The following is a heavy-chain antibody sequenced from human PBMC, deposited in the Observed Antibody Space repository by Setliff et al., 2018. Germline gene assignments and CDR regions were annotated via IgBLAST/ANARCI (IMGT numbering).Heavy chain of an antibody. Sequence: KSSETLSLTCTVSGGSISSSSYYWGWIRQPPGKGLEWIGSIYYSGSTYYNPSLKSRVTISVDTSKNQFSLKLSSVTAADTAVYYCARRPSGGWFPNWFDPWGQGTLVTVSS. J-gene: IGHJ5*02. D-gene: IGHD6-19*01. CDR2: IYYSGST. CDR3: ARRPSGGWFPNWFDP. CDR1: GGSISSSSYY. V-gene: IGHV4-39*01.